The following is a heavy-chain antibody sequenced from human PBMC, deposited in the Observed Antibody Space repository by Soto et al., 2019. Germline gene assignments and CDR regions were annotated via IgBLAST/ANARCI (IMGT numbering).Heavy chain of an antibody. J-gene: IGHJ4*02. CDR2: ISSNGGST. CDR1: GFTFSSYA. D-gene: IGHD6-6*01. CDR3: VKDCIAARLPPGYFDY. V-gene: IGHV3-64D*06. Sequence: GGSLRLSCSASGFTFSSYAMHWARQAPGKGLEYVSAISSNGGSTYYADSVKGRFTISRDNSKNTLYLQMSSLRAEDTAVYYCVKDCIAARLPPGYFDYWGQGTLVTVSS.